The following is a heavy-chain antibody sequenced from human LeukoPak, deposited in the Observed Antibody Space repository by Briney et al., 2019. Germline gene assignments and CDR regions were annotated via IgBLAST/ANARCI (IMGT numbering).Heavy chain of an antibody. CDR3: AKESRELRTRGDYNDY. CDR1: GYTFTGYY. D-gene: IGHD1-26*01. J-gene: IGHJ4*02. V-gene: IGHV3-73*01. Sequence: ASVKVSCKASGYTFTGYYMHWVRQASGKGLEWVGRIRSKANNYATAYAASVKGRFTISRDDSKNTAYLQMNSLRDEDTAVYYCAKESRELRTRGDYNDYWGQGTLVTVSS. CDR2: IRSKANNYAT.